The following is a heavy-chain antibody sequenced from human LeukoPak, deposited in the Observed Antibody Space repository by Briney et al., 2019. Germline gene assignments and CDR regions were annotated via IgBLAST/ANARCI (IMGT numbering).Heavy chain of an antibody. Sequence: EASVTVSCTASGGTFTSYGISWVRQAPGQGLEWMGGIIPIFGTANYAQKFQGRVTITADESTSTAYMELSSLRSGDTAVYYCARGRRAVTAYYYYYYGMDGWGQGTTVTVSS. D-gene: IGHD4-17*01. V-gene: IGHV1-69*13. CDR3: ARGRRAVTAYYYYYYGMDG. J-gene: IGHJ6*02. CDR1: GGTFTSYG. CDR2: IIPIFGTA.